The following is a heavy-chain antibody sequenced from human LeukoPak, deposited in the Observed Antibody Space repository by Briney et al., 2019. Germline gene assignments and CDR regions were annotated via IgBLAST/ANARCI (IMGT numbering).Heavy chain of an antibody. Sequence: SETLSLTCAVSGGSISSGGYSWSWIRQPPGKGLEWIGYIYHSGGTYYNPSLKSRVTISVDRSKNQFSLKLSSVTAADTAVYYCAREQYYYDSSGYYSKGAFDIWGQGTMVTVSS. J-gene: IGHJ3*02. CDR2: IYHSGGT. CDR1: GGSISSGGYS. D-gene: IGHD3-22*01. CDR3: AREQYYYDSSGYYSKGAFDI. V-gene: IGHV4-30-2*01.